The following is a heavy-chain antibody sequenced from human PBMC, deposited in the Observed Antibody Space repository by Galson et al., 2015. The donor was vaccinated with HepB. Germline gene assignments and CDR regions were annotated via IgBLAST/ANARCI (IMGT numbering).Heavy chain of an antibody. CDR1: GFSLSTSGVG. CDR3: AHAGGYCTNGVCYNY. V-gene: IGHV2-5*02. Sequence: PALVKPTQTLTLTCTFSGFSLSTSGVGVGWIRQPPGKALEWLALIYWDDDKRYSPSLKSRLTITKDTSKNQVVLTMTNMDPVDTATYYCAHAGGYCTNGVCYNYWGQGTLVTVSS. J-gene: IGHJ4*02. D-gene: IGHD2-8*01. CDR2: IYWDDDK.